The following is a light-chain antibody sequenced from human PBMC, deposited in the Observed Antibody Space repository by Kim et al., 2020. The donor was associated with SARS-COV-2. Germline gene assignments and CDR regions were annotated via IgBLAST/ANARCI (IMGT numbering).Light chain of an antibody. CDR1: QSVLYSSNNKNY. Sequence: RATINCKSSQSVLYSSNNKNYLAWHQQKPGQPPKLLIYWASTRESGVPDRFSGSGSGTDFTLTISSLQAEDVAVYYCQQYYSSPDTFGQGTKLEI. CDR3: QQYYSSPDT. V-gene: IGKV4-1*01. CDR2: WAS. J-gene: IGKJ2*01.